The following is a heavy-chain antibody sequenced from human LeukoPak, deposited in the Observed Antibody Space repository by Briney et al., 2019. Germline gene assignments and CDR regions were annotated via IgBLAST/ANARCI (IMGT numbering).Heavy chain of an antibody. V-gene: IGHV4-34*01. CDR3: AREWSGYYTRWFDP. D-gene: IGHD3-3*01. CDR2: INHSGST. CDR1: GGSFSGYY. J-gene: IGHJ5*02. Sequence: SETLSLTCAVYGGSFSGYYWSWIRQPPGKGLEWIGEINHSGSTNYNPSLKSRVTISVDTSKNQFSLKLSSVTAADTAVYYCAREWSGYYTRWFDPWGQGTLVTVSS.